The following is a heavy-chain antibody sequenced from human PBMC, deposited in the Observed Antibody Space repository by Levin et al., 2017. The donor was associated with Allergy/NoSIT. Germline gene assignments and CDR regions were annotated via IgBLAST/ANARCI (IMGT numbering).Heavy chain of an antibody. J-gene: IGHJ4*02. Sequence: GESLKISCTPSGYTFTKNAIHWVRQAPGQSLEWMGWINGDNGDTKHSQKFQGRVTITRDKSAGTAYMELSSLRSEDTAVYYCARRADGFCSYTNRTTPFDHWGQGTLVTVSS. D-gene: IGHD3-3*01. CDR3: ARRADGFCSYTNRTTPFDH. V-gene: IGHV1-3*01. CDR1: GYTFTKNA. CDR2: INGDNGDT.